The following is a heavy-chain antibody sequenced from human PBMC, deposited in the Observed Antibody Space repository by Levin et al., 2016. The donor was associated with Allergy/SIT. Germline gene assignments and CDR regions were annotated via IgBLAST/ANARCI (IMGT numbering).Heavy chain of an antibody. CDR3: ARAYDSITYYFDY. Sequence: ASVKVSCKASGYTFTSNYMHWVRQAPGQGLEWVARFNPSGGSTNFPQKFQGRATMIGDTSTSTVYMELSSLRSDDTAVYYCARAYDSITYYFDYWGQGTPVTVSS. D-gene: IGHD3-22*01. CDR2: FNPSGGST. CDR1: GYTFTSNY. J-gene: IGHJ4*02. V-gene: IGHV1-46*01.